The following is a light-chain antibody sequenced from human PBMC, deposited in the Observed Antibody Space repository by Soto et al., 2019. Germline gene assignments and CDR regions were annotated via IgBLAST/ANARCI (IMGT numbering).Light chain of an antibody. V-gene: IGKV3-15*01. CDR3: QQYNNWPASFT. J-gene: IGKJ3*01. CDR1: QSVSSN. CDR2: GAS. Sequence: EIVMTQSPATLSVSPGERAALSCRASQSVSSNLAWYQQKPGQAPRLLIYGASTRATGIPARFSGSGSGTEFTLTISSLRSEDFAIYYCQQYNNWPASFTFGPGTTVDFK.